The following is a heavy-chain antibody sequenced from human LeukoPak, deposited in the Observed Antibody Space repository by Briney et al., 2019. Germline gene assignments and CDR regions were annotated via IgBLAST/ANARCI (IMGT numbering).Heavy chain of an antibody. D-gene: IGHD2-15*01. CDR2: IYYSGST. Sequence: PSETLSLTCTVSGGSVSSGSYYWSWIRQPPGKGLEWIGYIYYSGSTNYSPSLKSRVTMSIDMSKNQFSLKLSSVTAADTAVYYCARDSGYCSGGSCYPANFDYWGQGTLVTVSS. CDR1: GGSVSSGSYY. J-gene: IGHJ4*02. CDR3: ARDSGYCSGGSCYPANFDY. V-gene: IGHV4-61*01.